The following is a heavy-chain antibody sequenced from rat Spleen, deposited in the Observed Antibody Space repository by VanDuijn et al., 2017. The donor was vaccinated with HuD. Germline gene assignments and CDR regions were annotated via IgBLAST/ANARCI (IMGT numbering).Heavy chain of an antibody. J-gene: IGHJ2*01. CDR1: GFSLSNYG. V-gene: IGHV2S8*01. Sequence: QVQLKESGPGLVQPSQTLSLTCTVSGFSLSNYGVIWVRQPPGKGLEWIAAISTGGNTYYNSGLKSRLGISRDTSKSQVFLKMKRRQTEDTAIYFCVRERVPGFAFYFDYWGQGVMVTVSS. D-gene: IGHD1-4*01. CDR2: ISTGGNT. CDR3: VRERVPGFAFYFDY.